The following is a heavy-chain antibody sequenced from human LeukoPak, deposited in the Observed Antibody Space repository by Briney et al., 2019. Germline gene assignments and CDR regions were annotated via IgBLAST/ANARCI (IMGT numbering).Heavy chain of an antibody. J-gene: IGHJ5*02. D-gene: IGHD3-10*01. V-gene: IGHV3-30*03. CDR2: ISYDGSNK. CDR3: ASQTYYGSGSYGGWFDP. Sequence: PGRSLRLSCAASGFTFSSYGMHWVRQAPGKGLEWVAVISYDGSNKYYADSVKGRFTISRDNSKNTLYLQMNSLRAEDTAVYYCASQTYYGSGSYGGWFDPWGQGTLVTVSS. CDR1: GFTFSSYG.